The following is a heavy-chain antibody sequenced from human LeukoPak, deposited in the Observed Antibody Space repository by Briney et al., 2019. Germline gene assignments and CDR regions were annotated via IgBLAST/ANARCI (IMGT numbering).Heavy chain of an antibody. CDR1: GFTFSSYG. CDR2: IRYDGSNK. J-gene: IGHJ4*02. V-gene: IGHV3-30*02. D-gene: IGHD3-16*02. Sequence: GGSLRLSCAASGFTFSSYGMHWVRQAPGKGLEWVAFIRYDGSNKYYADSVKGRFTISRDNSKNTLYLQMNRLRAEDTAVYYCAKDPAFGGVIANDYWGQGTLVTVSS. CDR3: AKDPAFGGVIANDY.